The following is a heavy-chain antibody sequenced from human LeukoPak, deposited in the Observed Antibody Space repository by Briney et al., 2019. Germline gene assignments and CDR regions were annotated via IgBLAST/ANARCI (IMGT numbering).Heavy chain of an antibody. V-gene: IGHV3-48*04. Sequence: GGSLRLSCAGSGFSFNTYGMHWVRQAPGKGLEWLSYISSRGGTIDYADSVKGRFTISRDNANNSLYLQMNSLRAEDTAVYYCARVPRVLYYFDYWGQGTLVTVSS. CDR1: GFSFNTYG. CDR2: ISSRGGTI. CDR3: ARVPRVLYYFDY. J-gene: IGHJ4*02.